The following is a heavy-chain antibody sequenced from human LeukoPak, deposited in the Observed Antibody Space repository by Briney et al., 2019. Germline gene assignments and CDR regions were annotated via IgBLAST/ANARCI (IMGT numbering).Heavy chain of an antibody. V-gene: IGHV4-59*02. Sequence: SETLSLTCSVSGGSVTSYYWSWIRQPPGKGLEWIGYIYHSGRTYYNPSLKSRVTISIDRSKNQFSLRLSSVTAADTAVYYGARGGGEEFGEYDVFDYWGQGTLVTVSS. CDR1: GGSVTSYY. CDR3: ARGGGEEFGEYDVFDY. J-gene: IGHJ4*02. CDR2: IYHSGRT. D-gene: IGHD3-10*01.